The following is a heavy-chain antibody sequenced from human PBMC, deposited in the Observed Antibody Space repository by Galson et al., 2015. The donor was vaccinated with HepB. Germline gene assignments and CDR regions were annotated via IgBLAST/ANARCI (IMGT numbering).Heavy chain of an antibody. CDR3: AKSYYGDFHDAFDI. V-gene: IGHV3-23*01. CDR1: GFTLSSYA. Sequence: SLRLSCAASGFTLSSYAMLWVRRAPGKGLEWVSAISGSGGSTYYADSVKGPFTISRDNSKNTLYLQMNSLRAEDTAVYYCAKSYYGDFHDAFDIWGQGTMVTVSS. CDR2: ISGSGGST. J-gene: IGHJ3*02. D-gene: IGHD4-17*01.